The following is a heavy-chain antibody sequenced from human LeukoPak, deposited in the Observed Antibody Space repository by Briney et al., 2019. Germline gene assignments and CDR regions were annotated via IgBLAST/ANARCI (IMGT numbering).Heavy chain of an antibody. V-gene: IGHV3-7*03. J-gene: IGHJ4*02. D-gene: IGHD3-3*01. CDR1: GFTFSNYW. Sequence: GGSLRLSCAVSGFTFSNYWMSWVRQAPGKGLEWVAYIKQDGSEKYYVDSVKGRFTISRDNAKNSLYLQMNSLRAEDTAVYYCARGTYWSPLDFDYWGQGTLVTVSS. CDR3: ARGTYWSPLDFDY. CDR2: IKQDGSEK.